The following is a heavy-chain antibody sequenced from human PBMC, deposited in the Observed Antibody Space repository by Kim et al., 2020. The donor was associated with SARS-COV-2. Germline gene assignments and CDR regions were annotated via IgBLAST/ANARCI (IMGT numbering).Heavy chain of an antibody. CDR2: IRSKAYGGTT. V-gene: IGHV3-49*04. D-gene: IGHD6-19*01. CDR3: TRAGRYSSGWSDYYYYYYMDV. J-gene: IGHJ6*03. CDR1: GFTFGDYA. Sequence: GGSLRLSCTASGFTFGDYAMSWVRQAPGKGLEWVGFIRSKAYGGTTEYAASVKGRFTISRDDSKSIAYLQMNSLKTEDTAVYYCTRAGRYSSGWSDYYYYYYMDVWGTGTTVTVSS.